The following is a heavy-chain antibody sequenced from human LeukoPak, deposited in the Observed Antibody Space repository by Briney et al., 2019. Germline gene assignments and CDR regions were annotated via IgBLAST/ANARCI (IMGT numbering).Heavy chain of an antibody. CDR1: GFTFSDFY. CDR2: ISGSATTI. Sequence: GGSLRLSCAASGFTFSDFYMSWIRQAPGKGLEWVSYISGSATTIYYADSVKGRFTISRDNAKNSLYLQMNSLRAEDTAVYYCPRESSGFDYWGQGTLVTVSS. CDR3: PRESSGFDY. V-gene: IGHV3-11*01. J-gene: IGHJ4*02. D-gene: IGHD3-22*01.